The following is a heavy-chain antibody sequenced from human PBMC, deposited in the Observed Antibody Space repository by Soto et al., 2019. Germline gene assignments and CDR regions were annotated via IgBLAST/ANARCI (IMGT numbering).Heavy chain of an antibody. Sequence: QVQLVQSGAEVKKPGSSVKVSCKASGGTFSSYAISWVRQAPGQGLEWMGGIIPIFGTANYAQKFQDRVTITADESTRTAEIELSSLRSEDTAVYYCASRPYMYCNSTSCSGCDYWGQGTLVTVSS. CDR2: IIPIFGTA. CDR3: ASRPYMYCNSTSCSGCDY. D-gene: IGHD2-2*01. V-gene: IGHV1-69*01. CDR1: GGTFSSYA. J-gene: IGHJ4*02.